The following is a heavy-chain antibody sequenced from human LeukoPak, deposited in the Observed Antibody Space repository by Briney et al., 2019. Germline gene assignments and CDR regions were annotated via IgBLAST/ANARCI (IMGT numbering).Heavy chain of an antibody. D-gene: IGHD3-22*01. V-gene: IGHV3-23*01. Sequence: GGTLRLSCAASGFTFSSYGMSWVRQAPGKGLEWVSAISGSGGSTYYADSVKGRFTISRDNSKNTLYLQMNSLRAEDTAVYYCARDSRSTGKYYYDSSGYYYPGYWGQGTLVTVSS. J-gene: IGHJ4*02. CDR2: ISGSGGST. CDR1: GFTFSSYG. CDR3: ARDSRSTGKYYYDSSGYYYPGY.